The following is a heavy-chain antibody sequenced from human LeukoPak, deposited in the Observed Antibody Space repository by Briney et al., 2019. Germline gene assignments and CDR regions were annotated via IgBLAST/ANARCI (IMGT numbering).Heavy chain of an antibody. D-gene: IGHD6-13*01. J-gene: IGHJ4*02. Sequence: ASVKVSCKASGYTFTGYYMHWVRQAPGQGLEWMGWINPNSGGTNYAQKFQGRVTMTRDTSISTAYMELSRLRSDDTAVYYCAREGGGIAAAGTGLDYWGQGTLVTVSS. CDR1: GYTFTGYY. CDR2: INPNSGGT. V-gene: IGHV1-2*02. CDR3: AREGGGIAAAGTGLDY.